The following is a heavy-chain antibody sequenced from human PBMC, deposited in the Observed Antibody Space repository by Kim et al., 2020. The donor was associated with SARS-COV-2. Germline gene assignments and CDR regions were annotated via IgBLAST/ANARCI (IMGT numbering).Heavy chain of an antibody. CDR2: ISWNSGSI. J-gene: IGHJ6*02. Sequence: GGSLRLSCAASGFTFGDYAMHWVRQAPGKGLEWVSGISWNSGSIGYADSVKGRFTISRDNAKNSLYLQINSLRAEDTALYYCAKDLGSGSYYYYGMDVWGQGTTVTVSS. V-gene: IGHV3-9*01. CDR1: GFTFGDYA. CDR3: AKDLGSGSYYYYGMDV. D-gene: IGHD3-10*01.